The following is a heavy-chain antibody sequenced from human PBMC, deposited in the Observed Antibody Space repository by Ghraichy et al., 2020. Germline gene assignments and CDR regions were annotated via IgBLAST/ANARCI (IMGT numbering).Heavy chain of an antibody. CDR1: GGSISRYF. CDR3: ARQGAGTAIYYYFYAMDA. J-gene: IGHJ6*02. D-gene: IGHD1-7*01. V-gene: IGHV4-4*09. Sequence: SETLSLTCNVSGGSISRYFWSWIRQPPGKGLEWIGYIYTSGSVAYNPSLESRVTMSMDTSKKQLSLRLSSVTAADTAVYYCARQGAGTAIYYYFYAMDAWGQGTTVTVSS. CDR2: IYTSGSV.